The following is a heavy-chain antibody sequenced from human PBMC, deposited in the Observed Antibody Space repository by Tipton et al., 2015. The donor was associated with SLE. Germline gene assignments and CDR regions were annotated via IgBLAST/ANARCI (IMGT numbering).Heavy chain of an antibody. D-gene: IGHD5-18*01. CDR1: GGSISSSTTF. J-gene: IGHJ4*02. V-gene: IGHV4-39*01. CDR3: ARRYSSAPFDY. CDR2: VYYTGTA. Sequence: TLSLTCDVSGGSISSSTTFWGWIRQPPGKGLEWIGTVYYTGTAYYNPSLKSRVTISVDTSKNQFSLKLNSVTAADTAVYYCARRYSSAPFDYWGQGTLVNVSS.